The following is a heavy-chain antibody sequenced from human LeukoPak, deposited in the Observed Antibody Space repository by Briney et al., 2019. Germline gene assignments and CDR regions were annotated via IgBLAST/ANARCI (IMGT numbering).Heavy chain of an antibody. Sequence: PSETLSLTCAVYGGSFSGYYWSWIRQPPGKGLEWIGEINHSGSTNYNPSLKSRVTISVDTSKNQFSLKLSSVTAADMAVYYCARVEYSSGLADYWGQGTLVTVSS. V-gene: IGHV4-34*01. CDR2: INHSGST. J-gene: IGHJ4*02. D-gene: IGHD6-19*01. CDR1: GGSFSGYY. CDR3: ARVEYSSGLADY.